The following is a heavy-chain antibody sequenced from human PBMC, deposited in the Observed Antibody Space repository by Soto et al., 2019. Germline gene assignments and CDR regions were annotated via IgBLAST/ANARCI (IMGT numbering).Heavy chain of an antibody. D-gene: IGHD3-9*01. J-gene: IGHJ6*02. V-gene: IGHV4-34*01. Sequence: PSETLSLTCAVYGGSFSGYYWSWIRQPPGKGLEWIGEINHSGSTNYNPSLKSRVTISVDTSKNQFSLKLSSVTAADTAVYYCARDVLRYFDWVPCYPYYYHYGMYVWGQGTTVPVAS. CDR1: GGSFSGYY. CDR2: INHSGST. CDR3: ARDVLRYFDWVPCYPYYYHYGMYV.